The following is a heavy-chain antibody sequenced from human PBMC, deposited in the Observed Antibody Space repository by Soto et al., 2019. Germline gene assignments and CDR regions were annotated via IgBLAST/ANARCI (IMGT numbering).Heavy chain of an antibody. CDR1: GFTFSSYA. V-gene: IGHV4-34*01. J-gene: IGHJ4*02. CDR2: INHSGST. D-gene: IGHD2-8*02. CDR3: ARDKITGLFDY. Sequence: GSLRLSCAASGFTFSSYAMSWIRQPPGTGLEWIGEINHSGSTNYNPSLKSRVTISVDTSKNQLSLKLTSVTAADTAVYYCARDKITGLFDYWGQGTLVTVSS.